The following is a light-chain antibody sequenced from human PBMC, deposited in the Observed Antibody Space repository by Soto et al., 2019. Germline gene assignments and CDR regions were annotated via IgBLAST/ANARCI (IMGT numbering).Light chain of an antibody. CDR1: QSISSY. Sequence: EIVMTQSPATLSVSPGERATLSCRASQSISSYLAWYQQKPGQAPRLLIYDASTTAAGIPARFSASGSGTEFTLTISSLQSEDFALYYCQQYNNWPLTFGPGTKVDIK. CDR2: DAS. J-gene: IGKJ3*01. CDR3: QQYNNWPLT. V-gene: IGKV3D-15*01.